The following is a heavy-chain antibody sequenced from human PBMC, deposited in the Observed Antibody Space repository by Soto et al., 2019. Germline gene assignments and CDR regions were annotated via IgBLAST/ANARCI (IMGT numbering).Heavy chain of an antibody. D-gene: IGHD2-2*01. Sequence: QVQLVQSGAEVKKPGSSVKVSCKASGGTFGSYAISWVRQAPGQGLEWMGGIIPIPGTANYAQKFQGRVTIAADESTSTVDMALSSMRAEDTAVYYCARSQGSSTSLEIYYYYYYGMDVWGQGTTVTVSS. J-gene: IGHJ6*02. V-gene: IGHV1-69*01. CDR3: ARSQGSSTSLEIYYYYYYGMDV. CDR1: GGTFGSYA. CDR2: IIPIPGTA.